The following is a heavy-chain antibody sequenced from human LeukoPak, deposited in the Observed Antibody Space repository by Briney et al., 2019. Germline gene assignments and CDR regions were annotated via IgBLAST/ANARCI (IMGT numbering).Heavy chain of an antibody. J-gene: IGHJ6*02. CDR3: AKVSGDIASYYYYGMDV. CDR2: ISSSSSYI. V-gene: IGHV3-21*04. CDR1: GFTFSSYW. Sequence: GGSLRLSCAASGFTFSSYWMNWVRQAPGKGLEWVSSISSSSSYIYYADSVKGRFTISRDNSKNTLYLQMNSLRAEDTAVYYCAKVSGDIASYYYYGMDVWGQGTTVTVSS. D-gene: IGHD2-15*01.